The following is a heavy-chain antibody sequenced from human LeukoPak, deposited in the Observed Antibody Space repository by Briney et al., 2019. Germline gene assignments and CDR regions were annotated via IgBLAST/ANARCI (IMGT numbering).Heavy chain of an antibody. CDR3: ARDGNYYDSSGYRGGYYFDY. V-gene: IGHV3-30*04. J-gene: IGHJ4*02. CDR2: ISYDGSNK. Sequence: GGSLRLSCAASGFTFTSYAMHWVRQAPGKGLEWVAVISYDGSNKYYADFVKGRFSISRDNSKNTLDLQMNSLRAEDTAVYYCARDGNYYDSSGYRGGYYFDYWGQGTLVTVSS. D-gene: IGHD3-22*01. CDR1: GFTFTSYA.